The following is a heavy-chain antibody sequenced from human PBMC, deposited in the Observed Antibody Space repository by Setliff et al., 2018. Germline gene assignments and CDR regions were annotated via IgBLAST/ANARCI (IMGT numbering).Heavy chain of an antibody. CDR2: INPSGGST. CDR1: GYNFTSYY. CDR3: ARVAYGDYGGVDY. J-gene: IGHJ4*02. Sequence: GASVKVSGKASGYNFTSYYMNWVRQAPGQGLEGMGIINPSGGSTSYAQKFQGRVTLTRDTSTRTVYMELSSLRSEDTAVYYGARVAYGDYGGVDYWGQGTLVTVSS. D-gene: IGHD4-17*01. V-gene: IGHV1-46*01.